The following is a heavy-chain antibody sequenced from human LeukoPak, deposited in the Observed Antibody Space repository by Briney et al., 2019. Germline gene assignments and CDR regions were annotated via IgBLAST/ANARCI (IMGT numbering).Heavy chain of an antibody. CDR2: IKQDGSEK. CDR3: ARPHTMVRGRGAFDY. CDR1: GFTFSSYW. Sequence: PGGSLRLSCAASGFTFSSYWMSWVRQAPGKGLEWVANIKQDGSEKYYVDSVKGRFTISRDNAKNSLYLQMNSLRAEDTAVYYCARPHTMVRGRGAFDYWGQGTLVTVSS. D-gene: IGHD3-10*01. J-gene: IGHJ4*02. V-gene: IGHV3-7*03.